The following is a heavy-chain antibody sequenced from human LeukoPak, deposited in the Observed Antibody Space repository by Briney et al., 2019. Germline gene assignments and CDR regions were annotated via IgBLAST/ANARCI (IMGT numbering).Heavy chain of an antibody. D-gene: IGHD3-3*01. CDR3: ARLGAGPTYYDFWSGYSSFYFDY. Sequence: SETLSLTCTVSGGSTSSSNYYWGWIRQPPGKGLEWIGGIHYPGNTYHNPSLKSRVTISIDTSKNQFSLKLSSVTAADTAVYYCARLGAGPTYYDFWSGYSSFYFDYWGQGTLVTVSS. J-gene: IGHJ4*02. V-gene: IGHV4-39*01. CDR2: IHYPGNT. CDR1: GGSTSSSNYY.